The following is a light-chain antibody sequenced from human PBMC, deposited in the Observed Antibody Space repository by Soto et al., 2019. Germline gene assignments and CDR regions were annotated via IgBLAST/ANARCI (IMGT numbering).Light chain of an antibody. V-gene: IGLV2-11*02. CDR3: CSYAGSNTWV. Sequence: QSVLTQPRSVSGSPGQSVTISCNGASSDLGGYNYVSWHQQHPGKAPKLIIFAVTQRPSGVPDRFSGSTSGNTASLTISGLQADDEADYYCCSYAGSNTWVFGGGTKLTVL. J-gene: IGLJ3*02. CDR1: SSDLGGYNY. CDR2: AVT.